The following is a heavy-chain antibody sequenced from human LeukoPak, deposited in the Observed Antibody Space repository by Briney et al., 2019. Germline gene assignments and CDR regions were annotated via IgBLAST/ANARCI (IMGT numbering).Heavy chain of an antibody. V-gene: IGHV3-66*01. Sequence: GGSLRLSCAASGFTVSSNYMSWVRQAPGKGLEWVSVIYSGGSTYYADSVKGRFTISRDNSKNTLYLQMNSLRAEDTAVYYCARGSFGIAVAGTGYWGQGTLVTVSS. D-gene: IGHD6-19*01. CDR3: ARGSFGIAVAGTGY. J-gene: IGHJ4*02. CDR2: IYSGGST. CDR1: GFTVSSNY.